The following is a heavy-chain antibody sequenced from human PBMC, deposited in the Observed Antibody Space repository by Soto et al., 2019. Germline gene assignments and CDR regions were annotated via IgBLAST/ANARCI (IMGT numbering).Heavy chain of an antibody. CDR2: IYYSGKT. CDR3: ARPGGLITGAVSNPFDI. D-gene: IGHD2-8*02. Sequence: SETLSLTCTVSGGSISNSGYYWGWIRQPPGKGLEWIGSIYYSGKTYFNPSLKSQVTISVDTSKNQFSLELSSVTAADTAVYYCARPGGLITGAVSNPFDIWGQGTMVTVSS. V-gene: IGHV4-39*01. J-gene: IGHJ3*02. CDR1: GGSISNSGYY.